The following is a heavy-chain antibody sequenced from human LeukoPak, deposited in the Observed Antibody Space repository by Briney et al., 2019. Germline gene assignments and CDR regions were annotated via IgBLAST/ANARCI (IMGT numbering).Heavy chain of an antibody. CDR2: IYYSGIT. V-gene: IGHV4-59*01. Sequence: SETLSLTCTASGGSISRYYWSWIRQPPGKGQEWIGYIYYSGITNYNPSLKSRVTISVDTSKNQFSLKLSSVTAADTAVYYCARVGSSYYGSGSYFGSDNWFDPWGQGTLVTVSS. D-gene: IGHD3-10*01. CDR1: GGSISRYY. J-gene: IGHJ5*02. CDR3: ARVGSSYYGSGSYFGSDNWFDP.